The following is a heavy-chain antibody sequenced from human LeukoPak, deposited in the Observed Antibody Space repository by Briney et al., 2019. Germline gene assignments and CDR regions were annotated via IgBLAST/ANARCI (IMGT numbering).Heavy chain of an antibody. CDR2: ISYDGSNK. D-gene: IGHD6-13*01. CDR3: AKLARYSTVNYYYGMDV. CDR1: GFTFSSYG. Sequence: GRSLRLSCAASGFTFSSYGIHWVRQAPGKGLEGVAVISYDGSNKYYADSVKGRFTISRDNSKNTLYLQMNSLRAEDTAVYYCAKLARYSTVNYYYGMDVWGQGTTVTVSS. V-gene: IGHV3-30*18. J-gene: IGHJ6*02.